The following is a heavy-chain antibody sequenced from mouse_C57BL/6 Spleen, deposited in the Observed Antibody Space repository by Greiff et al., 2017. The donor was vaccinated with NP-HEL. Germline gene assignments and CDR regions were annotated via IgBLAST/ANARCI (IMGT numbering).Heavy chain of an antibody. Sequence: VQLQQSGAELARPGASVKMSCKASGYTFTSYTMHWVKQRPGQGLEWIGYINPSSGYTKYNQKFKDKATLTADKSSSTAYMQLSSLTSEDSAVYYCERSDYSNYAAGFAYWGQGTLVTVSA. CDR2: INPSSGYT. CDR3: ERSDYSNYAAGFAY. D-gene: IGHD2-5*01. V-gene: IGHV1-4*01. CDR1: GYTFTSYT. J-gene: IGHJ3*01.